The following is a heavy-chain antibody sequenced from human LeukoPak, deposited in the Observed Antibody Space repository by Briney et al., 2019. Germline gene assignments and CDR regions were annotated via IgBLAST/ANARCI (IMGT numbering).Heavy chain of an antibody. D-gene: IGHD4-17*01. V-gene: IGHV3-74*01. Sequence: PGGSLRLSCAASGFIFSSYWMHWVRHAPGKGLAWVSRINTDGSSTSYADSVKGRFTISRDNAKNTLYLQMNSLRAEDTAVYYCAREDNGQAFDIWGQGTMVTVSS. J-gene: IGHJ3*02. CDR2: INTDGSST. CDR1: GFIFSSYW. CDR3: AREDNGQAFDI.